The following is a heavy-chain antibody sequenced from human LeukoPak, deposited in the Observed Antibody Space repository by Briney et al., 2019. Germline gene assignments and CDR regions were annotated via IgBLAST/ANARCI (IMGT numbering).Heavy chain of an antibody. CDR1: GGSISSYY. J-gene: IGHJ5*02. V-gene: IGHV4-59*01. D-gene: IGHD3-10*01. CDR2: IYYSGST. Sequence: SSETLSLTCTVSGGSISSYYWSWIRQPPGKGLEWIGYIYYSGSTNYNPSLKSRVTISVDTSKNQFSLKLSSVTAADTAVYYCAREFRYSYGSGPPKHRFDPWGQGTLVTVSS. CDR3: AREFRYSYGSGPPKHRFDP.